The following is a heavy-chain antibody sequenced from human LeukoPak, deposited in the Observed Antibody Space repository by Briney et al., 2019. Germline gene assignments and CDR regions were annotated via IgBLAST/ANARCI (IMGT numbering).Heavy chain of an antibody. CDR2: IYYSGST. Sequence: SETLSPTCTVSGGSISSGGYYWGWIRQPPGKGLEWIGSIYYSGSTYYNPSLKSRVTISVDTSKNQFSLKLSSVTAADTAVYYCAREMGSPLDWDWFDPWGQGTLVTVSS. D-gene: IGHD1-26*01. V-gene: IGHV4-39*07. CDR1: GGSISSGGYY. J-gene: IGHJ5*02. CDR3: AREMGSPLDWDWFDP.